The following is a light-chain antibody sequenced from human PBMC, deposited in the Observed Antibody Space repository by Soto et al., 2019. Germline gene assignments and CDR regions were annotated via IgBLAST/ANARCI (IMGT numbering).Light chain of an antibody. CDR3: CSYTRSGTLI. V-gene: IGLV2-14*01. CDR1: SGDIGDYNY. Sequence: QSALTQPASVSGSPGQSITISCAGTSGDIGDYNYVSWYQQHPGKVPKVIIYDVSNRPSGVSYRFSGTKSGNTASLTVSGLQAEDEADYYCCSYTRSGTLILGTGTKLTVL. CDR2: DVS. J-gene: IGLJ1*01.